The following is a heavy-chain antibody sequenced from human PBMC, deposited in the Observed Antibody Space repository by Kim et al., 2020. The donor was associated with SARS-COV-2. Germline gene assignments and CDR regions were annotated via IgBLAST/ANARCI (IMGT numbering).Heavy chain of an antibody. Sequence: DTRYRPSFQGQVTISADKSISTAYLQWSSLKASDTAMYYCARRQGGLIDWGQGTLVTVSS. CDR2: DT. J-gene: IGHJ4*02. V-gene: IGHV5-51*01. D-gene: IGHD1-26*01. CDR3: ARRQGGLID.